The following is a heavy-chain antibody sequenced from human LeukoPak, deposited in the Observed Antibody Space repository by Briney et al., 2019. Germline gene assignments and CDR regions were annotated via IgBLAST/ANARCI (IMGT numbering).Heavy chain of an antibody. D-gene: IGHD3-22*01. J-gene: IGHJ1*01. CDR2: ISASGDSP. Sequence: HPGGSLRLSCAASGFTLSSYAMTWVRQAPGKGLEWVSGISASGDSPYYADSVKGRFTISRDNSKNTLFLQMSSLRAEDTAIYYCARGRYDSSGYFQDWGQGTLVTVSS. V-gene: IGHV3-23*01. CDR3: ARGRYDSSGYFQD. CDR1: GFTLSSYA.